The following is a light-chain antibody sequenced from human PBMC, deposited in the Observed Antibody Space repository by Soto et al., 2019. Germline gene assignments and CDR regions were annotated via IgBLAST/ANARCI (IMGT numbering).Light chain of an antibody. CDR2: GAS. Sequence: IVMTQSPATLSVSPGERATLSCRVSQSVSSNLAWYQQKPGQAPRLLIDGASTRATGIPARFSGSGSGTEFTLTISSLQPDDFATYYCQQYNSYFWTFGQGTKVDIK. CDR3: QQYNSYFWT. V-gene: IGKV3-15*01. CDR1: QSVSSN. J-gene: IGKJ1*01.